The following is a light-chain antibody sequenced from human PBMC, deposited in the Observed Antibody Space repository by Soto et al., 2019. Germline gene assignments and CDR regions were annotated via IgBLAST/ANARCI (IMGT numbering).Light chain of an antibody. Sequence: GLDPPASVSGSPGQSITISYTGTSSDVGGYNYVSWYQQHPGKAPKLMIYDVTNRPSGVSNRFSGSKSGNTASLAISGLQAEDEADYYCSSYTSSSPYVFGTGTKVTVL. CDR1: SSDVGGYNY. CDR3: SSYTSSSPYV. CDR2: DVT. J-gene: IGLJ1*01. V-gene: IGLV2-14*03.